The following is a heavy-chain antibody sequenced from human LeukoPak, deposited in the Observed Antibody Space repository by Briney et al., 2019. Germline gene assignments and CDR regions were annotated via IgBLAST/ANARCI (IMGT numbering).Heavy chain of an antibody. J-gene: IGHJ5*02. CDR2: NNHSGST. CDR3: ARGRGYSYGLFDP. V-gene: IGHV4-34*01. CDR1: GGSFSGYY. D-gene: IGHD5-18*01. Sequence: PSETLSLTCAVYGGSFSGYYWSWIRQPPGKGLEWIGENNHSGSTNYNPSLKSRVTISVDTSKNQFSLKLSSVTAADMAVYYCARGRGYSYGLFDPWGQGTLVTVSS.